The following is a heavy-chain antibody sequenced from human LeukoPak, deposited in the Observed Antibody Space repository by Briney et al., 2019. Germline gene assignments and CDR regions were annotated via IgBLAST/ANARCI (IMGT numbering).Heavy chain of an antibody. D-gene: IGHD3-3*01. CDR2: TYYRSQQWHS. Sequence: SQTLSLTCAISGDSVSSNSAAWNWIRQSPSRGLEWLGRTYYRSQQWHSDYAPSVKGRITLSADTSKNQFSLQLNSMTPEDTAVYYCGRETDFGVVTNWGQGTLVTVS. V-gene: IGHV6-1*01. CDR1: GDSVSSNSAA. CDR3: GRETDFGVVTN. J-gene: IGHJ4*02.